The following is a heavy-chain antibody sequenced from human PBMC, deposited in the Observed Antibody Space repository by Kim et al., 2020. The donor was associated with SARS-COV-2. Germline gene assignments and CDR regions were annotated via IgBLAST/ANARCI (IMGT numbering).Heavy chain of an antibody. CDR1: GYTFTSYY. CDR3: ARGAPLIVGAIDYGMDV. D-gene: IGHD1-26*01. V-gene: IGHV1-46*01. CDR2: INPSGGST. Sequence: ASVKVSCKASGYTFTSYYMHWVRQAPGQGLEWMGIINPSGGSTSYAQKFQGRVTMTRDTSTSTVYMELSSLRSEDTAVYYCARGAPLIVGAIDYGMDVWGQGTTVTVSS. J-gene: IGHJ6*02.